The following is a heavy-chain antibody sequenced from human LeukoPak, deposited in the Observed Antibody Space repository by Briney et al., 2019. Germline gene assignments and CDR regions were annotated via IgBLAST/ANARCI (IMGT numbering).Heavy chain of an antibody. D-gene: IGHD3-22*01. CDR3: AKDLHYYYYDSSGSTKSGAFDI. J-gene: IGHJ3*02. Sequence: GGSLTLSCAASAFTFSSYGMHWDRQAPGKGLEWVAFIRYDGSNKYYADSVKGRFTISRDKSKNTLYLQMNSLRAEDTAVYYCAKDLHYYYYDSSGSTKSGAFDIWGQGTMVTVSS. V-gene: IGHV3-30*02. CDR2: IRYDGSNK. CDR1: AFTFSSYG.